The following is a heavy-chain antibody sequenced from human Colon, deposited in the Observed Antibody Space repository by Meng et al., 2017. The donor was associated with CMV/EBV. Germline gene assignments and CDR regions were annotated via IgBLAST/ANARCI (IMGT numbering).Heavy chain of an antibody. CDR2: ITGDSSSI. Sequence: GGSLRLSCETSGFSFSDFEMNWVRQVPGKGLEWVAHITGDSSSISYIDSVKGRFTISRDNAKNSLYLQMNSVRAEDTAVYYCARAPLTVFGAAAQYYYHGMDVWGQGTTVTVSS. CDR3: ARAPLTVFGAAAQYYYHGMDV. V-gene: IGHV3-48*03. CDR1: GFSFSDFE. D-gene: IGHD3-3*01. J-gene: IGHJ6*02.